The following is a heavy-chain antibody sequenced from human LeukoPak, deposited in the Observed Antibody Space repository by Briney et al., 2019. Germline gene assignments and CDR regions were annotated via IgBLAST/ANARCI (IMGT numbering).Heavy chain of an antibody. CDR1: GGSISSYY. Sequence: SETLSLTCTVSGGSISSYYWSWIRQPPGKGLEWIGYIYYSGSTNYNPSLKSRVTISVDTSKNQFSLKLSSVTAADTAVYYCARNCYYYGMDVGGQGTTVTVSS. J-gene: IGHJ6*02. CDR2: IYYSGST. V-gene: IGHV4-59*08. CDR3: ARNCYYYGMDV.